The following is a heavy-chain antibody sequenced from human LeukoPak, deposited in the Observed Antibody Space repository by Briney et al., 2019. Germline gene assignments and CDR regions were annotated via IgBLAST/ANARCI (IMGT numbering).Heavy chain of an antibody. CDR2: IIPIYGTA. J-gene: IGHJ4*02. CDR3: RHAASYSSSWYDY. D-gene: IGHD6-13*01. CDR1: GGTFSSYA. Sequence: SVKVSCKASGGTFSSYAISWVRQAPGQGLEWMGGIIPIYGTANYAQKFQGRVTITTDESTSTAYMELSSLRSEDTAVYYCRHAASYSSSWYDYWGQGTLVTVSS. V-gene: IGHV1-69*05.